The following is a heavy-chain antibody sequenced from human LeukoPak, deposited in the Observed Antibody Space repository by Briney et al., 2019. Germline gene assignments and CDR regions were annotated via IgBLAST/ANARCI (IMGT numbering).Heavy chain of an antibody. J-gene: IGHJ6*03. CDR2: INPSGGST. CDR1: GYTFTSYY. D-gene: IGHD4-17*01. V-gene: IGHV1-46*01. CDR3: ARLFIQDYGKNYYYYYMDV. Sequence: GASVKVSCKASGYTFTSYYMHWVRQAPGQGLEWMGIINPSGGSTSYAQKFQGRVTMTRDTSTSTVYMELSRLRSDDTAVYYCARLFIQDYGKNYYYYYMDVWGKGTTVTVSS.